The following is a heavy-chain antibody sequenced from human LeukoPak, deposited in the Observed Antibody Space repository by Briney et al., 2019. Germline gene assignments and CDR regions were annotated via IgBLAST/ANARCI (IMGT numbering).Heavy chain of an antibody. Sequence: GGSLRLSCAASGFTLSPYWMHWVGQAPGKGLVWVSRINSDGSSTTYADSVKGRFTISRDNTKNTLYLQMNILRAEDTAVYYCTRARCSRTSCNTESDYWGQGTLVTVSS. D-gene: IGHD2-2*01. CDR1: GFTLSPYW. CDR2: INSDGSST. J-gene: IGHJ4*02. V-gene: IGHV3-74*01. CDR3: TRARCSRTSCNTESDY.